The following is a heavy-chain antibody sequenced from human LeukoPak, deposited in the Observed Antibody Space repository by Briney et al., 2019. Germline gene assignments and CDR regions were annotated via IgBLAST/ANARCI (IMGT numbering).Heavy chain of an antibody. CDR2: IYHSGST. Sequence: SGTLSLTCAVSGGSISSSNWWSWVRQPPGKGLEWIGEIYHSGSTNYNPSLKSRVTISVDKSKNQFSLKLSSVTAADTAVYYCARVELRYFDWFPSGYFDYWGQGTLVTVSS. D-gene: IGHD3-9*01. V-gene: IGHV4-4*02. J-gene: IGHJ4*02. CDR3: ARVELRYFDWFPSGYFDY. CDR1: GGSISSSNW.